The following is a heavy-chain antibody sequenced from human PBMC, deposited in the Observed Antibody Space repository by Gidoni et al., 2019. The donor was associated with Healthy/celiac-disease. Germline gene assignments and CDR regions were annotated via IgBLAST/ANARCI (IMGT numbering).Heavy chain of an antibody. V-gene: IGHV3-9*01. CDR3: AKDDSSWYGVFDY. CDR1: GFTFDDYA. J-gene: IGHJ4*02. D-gene: IGHD6-13*01. CDR2: ISWNSGSI. Sequence: EGQLVESGGGLVQPGRSLRLSCAASGFTFDDYAMHWVRQAPGKGLEWVSGISWNSGSIGYADSVKGRFTISRDNAKNSLYLQMNSLRAEDTALYYCAKDDSSWYGVFDYWGQGTLVTVSS.